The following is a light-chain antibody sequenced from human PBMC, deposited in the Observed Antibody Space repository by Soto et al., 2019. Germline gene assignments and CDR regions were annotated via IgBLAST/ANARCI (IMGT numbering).Light chain of an antibody. Sequence: QLVLTQPPSVSGAPGQRVTISCTGSSSNIGADYDVHWYQHLPGAAPKLLIFGNFNRPSGVPDRFSGSKSVASAFLGITGLQAEDEADYYCQAFDSTLSGWVFGGGTKVTVL. J-gene: IGLJ3*02. V-gene: IGLV1-40*01. CDR3: QAFDSTLSGWV. CDR2: GNF. CDR1: SSNIGADYD.